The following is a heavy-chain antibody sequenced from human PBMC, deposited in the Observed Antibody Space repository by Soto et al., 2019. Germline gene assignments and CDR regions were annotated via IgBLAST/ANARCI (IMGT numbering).Heavy chain of an antibody. D-gene: IGHD5-18*01. CDR1: GFTVSSNY. CDR2: IYSGGST. CDR3: AASTAMAEYDFDY. Sequence: EVQLVESGGGLVQPGGSLRLSCAASGFTVSSNYMSWVRQAPGKGLEWVSVIYSGGSTYYADSVKGRFTISRDNSKNTLYVQMNSLRAEDTAVYYCAASTAMAEYDFDYWGQGTLVTVSS. J-gene: IGHJ4*02. V-gene: IGHV3-66*01.